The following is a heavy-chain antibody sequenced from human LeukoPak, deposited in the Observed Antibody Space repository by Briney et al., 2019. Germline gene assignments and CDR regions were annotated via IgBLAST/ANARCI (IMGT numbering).Heavy chain of an antibody. D-gene: IGHD6-13*01. J-gene: IGHJ4*02. V-gene: IGHV4-59*01. CDR3: AGCSSSWEDYFDY. Sequence: KSSETLSLTCSVSGVSISSYYWSWIRQPPGKGLEWIGYIYYSGSTNYNPSLKSRVTISVDTSKNQFSLKLSSVTAADTAVYYCAGCSSSWEDYFDYWGQRTLVTVSS. CDR1: GVSISSYY. CDR2: IYYSGST.